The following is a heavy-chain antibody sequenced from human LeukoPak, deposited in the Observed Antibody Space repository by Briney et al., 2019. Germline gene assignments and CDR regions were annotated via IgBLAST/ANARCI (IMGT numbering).Heavy chain of an antibody. CDR1: GNTLTELS. V-gene: IGHV1-24*01. CDR2: FDPEDGET. D-gene: IGHD4-17*01. CDR3: ATDRDGDYGDLLLDY. Sequence: ASVKVSCKVSGNTLTELSMHWVRQAPGKGLEWMGGFDPEDGETIYAQKFQGRVTMTEDTSTDTAYMELSSLRSEDTAVYYCATDRDGDYGDLLLDYWGQGTLVTVSS. J-gene: IGHJ4*02.